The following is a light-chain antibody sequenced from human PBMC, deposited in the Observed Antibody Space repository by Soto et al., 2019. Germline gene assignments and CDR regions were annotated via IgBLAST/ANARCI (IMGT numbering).Light chain of an antibody. Sequence: DIQMTQSPSTLSASVGDRVTITCRASQNIINYLAWYQQKPGKAPKLLIYTASSLETGVPSRFSGSGYGTEFTLTVSSLQPDDFGTYYCQQYNIYPWTFGQGTKVEIK. J-gene: IGKJ1*01. CDR2: TAS. CDR3: QQYNIYPWT. V-gene: IGKV1-5*03. CDR1: QNIINY.